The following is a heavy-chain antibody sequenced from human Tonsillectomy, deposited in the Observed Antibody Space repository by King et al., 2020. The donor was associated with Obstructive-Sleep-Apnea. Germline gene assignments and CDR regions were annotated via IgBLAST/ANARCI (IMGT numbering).Heavy chain of an antibody. V-gene: IGHV4-34*01. Sequence: VQLQQWGAGLLKPSETLSLTCAVFGGSFSDYYRSWIRQPPGKGLEWIWEINHSGSTNYNPSLKSRVTISVDTSKNQFSLKLSSVTAADTAAYYCARGSGATAVNWFDPWGQGTLVTVSS. D-gene: IGHD6-13*01. J-gene: IGHJ5*02. CDR1: GGSFSDYY. CDR3: ARGSGATAVNWFDP. CDR2: INHSGST.